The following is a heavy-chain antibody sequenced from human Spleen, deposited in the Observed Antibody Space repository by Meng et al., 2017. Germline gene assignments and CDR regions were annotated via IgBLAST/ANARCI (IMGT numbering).Heavy chain of an antibody. J-gene: IGHJ6*02. CDR3: ATDLLIVGATDYYYYGMDV. CDR1: GYTLTELS. CDR2: FDPEDGET. V-gene: IGHV1-24*01. D-gene: IGHD1-26*01. Sequence: ASVKVSCKVSGYTLTELSMHWVRQAPGKGLEWMGGFDPEDGETIYAQKFQGRVTMTEDTSTDTAYMELSSLRSEDTAVYYRATDLLIVGATDYYYYGMDVWGQGTTVTVSS.